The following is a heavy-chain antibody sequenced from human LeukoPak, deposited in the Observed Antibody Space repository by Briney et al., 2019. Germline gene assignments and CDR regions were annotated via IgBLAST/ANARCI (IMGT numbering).Heavy chain of an antibody. CDR1: GFTFNSYA. D-gene: IGHD6-6*01. CDR3: AKCGSSGPQDYYYYMDV. J-gene: IGHJ6*03. V-gene: IGHV3-23*01. Sequence: PGGSLRLSCAASGFTFNSYAMSWVRQAPGKGLKWVSAISGSGGSTYYADSVKGRFTISRDNSKNTLYLQMNSLRAEDTAVYYCAKCGSSGPQDYYYYMDVWGKGTTVTVSS. CDR2: ISGSGGST.